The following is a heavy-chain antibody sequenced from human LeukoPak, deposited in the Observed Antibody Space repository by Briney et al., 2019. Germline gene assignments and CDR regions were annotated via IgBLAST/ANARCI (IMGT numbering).Heavy chain of an antibody. V-gene: IGHV4-59*01. CDR1: GGSISSYY. J-gene: IGHJ5*02. Sequence: PSETLSLTCTVSGGSISSYYWSWIRQPPGKGLEWIGYTYYSGSTNYNPSLESRVTISVDTSKNQFSLNLSSVTAADTAVYYCAREGDKYANWFDTWGQGTLVTVSS. D-gene: IGHD2-8*01. CDR2: TYYSGST. CDR3: AREGDKYANWFDT.